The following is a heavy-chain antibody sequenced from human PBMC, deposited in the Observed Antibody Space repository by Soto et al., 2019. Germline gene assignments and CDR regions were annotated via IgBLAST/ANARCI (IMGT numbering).Heavy chain of an antibody. V-gene: IGHV4-59*01. CDR3: AREGNLGRWLQPLDF. D-gene: IGHD5-12*01. J-gene: IGHJ4*02. Sequence: QVQLQVSAPGLVKPSETLSLTCTVSGDSISAYSWSWVRQPPGKGLEWIGNIHYNGNTKYNPSLTSRVNMSVDTSKNQFSLKLISVTAADTAKYFCAREGNLGRWLQPLDFWGQGTLVTVSS. CDR1: GDSISAYS. CDR2: IHYNGNT.